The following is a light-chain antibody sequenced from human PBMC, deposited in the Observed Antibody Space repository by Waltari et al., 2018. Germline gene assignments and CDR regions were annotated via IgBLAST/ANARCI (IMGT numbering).Light chain of an antibody. V-gene: IGKV1-NL1*01. CDR3: QQYYSTPPAT. CDR2: AAS. J-gene: IGKJ2*01. Sequence: DIQMTQSPSSLSASVGDRVTITCRASQGISNSLAWYQQKPGKAPKLLLYAASRLESGVPSRFSGNGSGTDYTLTISSLQPEDFATYYCQQYYSTPPATFGQGTKLEIK. CDR1: QGISNS.